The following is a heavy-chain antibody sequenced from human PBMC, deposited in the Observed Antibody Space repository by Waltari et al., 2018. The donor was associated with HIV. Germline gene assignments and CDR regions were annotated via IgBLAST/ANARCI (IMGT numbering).Heavy chain of an antibody. CDR3: ARGYVVVPAATIIRSYNWFDP. CDR1: GGSFSGYY. V-gene: IGHV4-34*01. J-gene: IGHJ5*02. CDR2: INHSGST. D-gene: IGHD2-2*01. Sequence: QVQLQQWGAGLLKPSETLSLTCAVYGGSFSGYYWSWIRQPPGKGLEWIGEINHSGSTNYNPSLKSRVTISVDTSKNQFSLKLSSVTAADTAVYYCARGYVVVPAATIIRSYNWFDPWGQGTLVTVSS.